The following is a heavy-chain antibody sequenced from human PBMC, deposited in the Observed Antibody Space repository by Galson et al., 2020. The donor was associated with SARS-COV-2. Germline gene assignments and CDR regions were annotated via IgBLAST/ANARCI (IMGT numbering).Heavy chain of an antibody. CDR3: ACGYSYGYLFWFDP. D-gene: IGHD5-18*01. J-gene: IGHJ5*02. CDR1: GGSISSSNW. CDR2: IYHSGST. V-gene: IGHV4-4*02. Sequence: SETLSLTCAVSGGSISSSNWWSWVRQPPGKGLEWIGEIYHSGSTNYNPSLKSRVTISVDKSKNQFSLKLSSVTAADTAVYYCACGYSYGYLFWFDPWGQGTLVTVSS.